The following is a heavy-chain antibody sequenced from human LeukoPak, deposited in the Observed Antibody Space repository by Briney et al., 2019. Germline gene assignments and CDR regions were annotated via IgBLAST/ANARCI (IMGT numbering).Heavy chain of an antibody. CDR2: ADYTGST. CDR3: AGGYSSDWYFNC. CDR1: GXSITTHY. Sequence: PSETLSLTWTVSGXSITTHYWSWIRQSPGEGLEWIGYADYTGSTKYNPSLKSRVAMSLDTSNNQFSLKLDSVTAADTAVYYCAGGYSSDWYFNCWGQGTLVTVSS. J-gene: IGHJ4*02. V-gene: IGHV4-59*11. D-gene: IGHD6-19*01.